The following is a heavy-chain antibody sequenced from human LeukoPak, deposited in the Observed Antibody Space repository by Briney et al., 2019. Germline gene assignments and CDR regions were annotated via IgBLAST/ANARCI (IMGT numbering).Heavy chain of an antibody. CDR2: IIPIFGTA. CDR3: ARGYRFGELFTDY. CDR1: GGTFSSHA. D-gene: IGHD3-10*01. V-gene: IGHV1-69*13. Sequence: ASVKVSCKASGGTFSSHAISWVRQAPGQGLEWMGGIIPIFGTANYAQKFQGRVTITADESTSTAYMELSSLRSEDTAVYYCARGYRFGELFTDYWGQGTLVTVSS. J-gene: IGHJ4*02.